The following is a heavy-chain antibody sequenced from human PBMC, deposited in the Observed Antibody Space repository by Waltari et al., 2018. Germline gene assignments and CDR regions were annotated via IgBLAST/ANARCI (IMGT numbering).Heavy chain of an antibody. CDR3: ARWDSPGRYFGD. J-gene: IGHJ4*02. CDR1: GGSIHNYF. Sequence: QVQLQASGPGLVQPSETLYLTCSASGGSIHNYFMNWVRQPPGNGLQWIGYIRHTGKTKGNPSLKSRVTMAVDTSKSQFSLRLTSVSATDTAVYFCARWDSPGRYFGDWGQGTPVTVSS. D-gene: IGHD1-20*01. V-gene: IGHV4-59*08. CDR2: IRHTGKT.